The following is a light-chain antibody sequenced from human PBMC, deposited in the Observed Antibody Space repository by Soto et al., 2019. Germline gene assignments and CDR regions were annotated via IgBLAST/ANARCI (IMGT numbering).Light chain of an antibody. CDR1: QSVSTN. CDR2: GAS. Sequence: EIVMTQSPATLSVSAGERATLSCRASQSVSTNLAWYQQQPGQSPRLLIYGASTRATGIPARFSGSGSGREFTLTISSLQSEDLSVYYCHQNNKWPLLTFGGGTKVEIK. CDR3: HQNNKWPLLT. J-gene: IGKJ4*01. V-gene: IGKV3-15*01.